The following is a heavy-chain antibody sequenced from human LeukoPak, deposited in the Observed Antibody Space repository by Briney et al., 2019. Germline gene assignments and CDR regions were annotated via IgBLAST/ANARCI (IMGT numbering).Heavy chain of an antibody. Sequence: ASVKVSCKASGFTFTGYYIHWVRQAPGQGLEWMGWINPNSGDTSFAQKFQGRVTMTRDTSISTAYMELSRLRSDDTAVYYCARERGGILTGYFEYYFDYWGQGTLVTVSS. CDR2: INPNSGDT. J-gene: IGHJ4*02. CDR1: GFTFTGYY. V-gene: IGHV1-2*02. CDR3: ARERGGILTGYFEYYFDY. D-gene: IGHD3-9*01.